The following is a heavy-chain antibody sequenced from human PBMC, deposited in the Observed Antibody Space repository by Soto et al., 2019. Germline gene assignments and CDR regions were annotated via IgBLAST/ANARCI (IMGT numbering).Heavy chain of an antibody. CDR3: GRGRSGQIVVFY. D-gene: IGHD1-26*01. CDR1: GYTFTGHY. J-gene: IGHJ4*02. V-gene: IGHV1-2*02. CDR2: IGPESGAT. Sequence: ASVKVSCKASGYTFTGHYIHWVRQAPEQGPEWMGEIGPESGATRYAQKFQGRVTMTRDMSITTVCMELNNLSPDDTAVYYCGRGRSGQIVVFYWGQGTPVTVSS.